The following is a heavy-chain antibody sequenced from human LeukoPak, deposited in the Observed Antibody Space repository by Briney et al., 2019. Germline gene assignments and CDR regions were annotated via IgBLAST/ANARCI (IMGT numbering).Heavy chain of an antibody. V-gene: IGHV3-30*18. J-gene: IGHJ4*02. CDR1: GFTFSSYG. Sequence: QPGGSLRLSCAASGFTFSSYGMHCVRQAPGKGLEWVAGISYDGSNKYYADSVKDRFTVSRDNSKNTLYLQMNSLRAEDTAVYYGAKDPHYYDSRPGGVDYWGQGNLVTVSA. CDR2: ISYDGSNK. CDR3: AKDPHYYDSRPGGVDY. D-gene: IGHD3-22*01.